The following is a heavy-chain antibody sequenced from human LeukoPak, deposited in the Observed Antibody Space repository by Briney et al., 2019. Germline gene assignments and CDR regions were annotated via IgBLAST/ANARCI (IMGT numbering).Heavy chain of an antibody. Sequence: GEPLKISCKGSGYSFTSYWIGWVRQMPGKGLEWMGIIYPGDSDTRYSPSFQGQVTISADKSISTAYLQWSSLKASDTAMYYCATSGRRDGYNYGDASDIWGQGTMVTVSS. CDR1: GYSFTSYW. CDR2: IYPGDSDT. D-gene: IGHD5-24*01. J-gene: IGHJ3*02. V-gene: IGHV5-51*01. CDR3: ATSGRRDGYNYGDASDI.